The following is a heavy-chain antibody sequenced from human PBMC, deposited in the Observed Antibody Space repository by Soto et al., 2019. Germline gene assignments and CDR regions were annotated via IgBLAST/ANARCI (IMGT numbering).Heavy chain of an antibody. D-gene: IGHD5-12*01. V-gene: IGHV1-46*01. CDR3: ARDLYSGYPLIALDY. J-gene: IGHJ4*02. CDR1: GYTLTNFY. Sequence: ASVKVSCKASGYTLTNFYIHWVRQAPGQGLEWMGIINPNGGSTNYAHNFQGRVTITRDTSTSTAYMELSSLRSEDTAVYYCARDLYSGYPLIALDYWGQGTLVTVSS. CDR2: INPNGGST.